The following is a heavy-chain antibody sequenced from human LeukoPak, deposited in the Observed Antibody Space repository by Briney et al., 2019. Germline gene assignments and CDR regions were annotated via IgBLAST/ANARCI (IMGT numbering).Heavy chain of an antibody. Sequence: ASVKVSCKASGYTFFNYGISWVRQAPGQGLEWMEWMNPNSDNTGYAQKFQGRVTMTRNTSISTAYMELSSLRSEDTAVYYCARGRKYCSSTSCYARRSYYYYYMDVWGKGTTVTISS. J-gene: IGHJ6*03. D-gene: IGHD2-2*01. CDR1: GYTFFNYG. V-gene: IGHV1-8*02. CDR3: ARGRKYCSSTSCYARRSYYYYYMDV. CDR2: MNPNSDNT.